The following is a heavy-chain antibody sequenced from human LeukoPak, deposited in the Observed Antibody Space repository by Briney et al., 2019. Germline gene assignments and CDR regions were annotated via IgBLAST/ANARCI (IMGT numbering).Heavy chain of an antibody. CDR2: ISSNGGST. CDR1: GFTFSSYA. CDR3: ARSDDSGYDYYYYYGMDV. Sequence: GGSLRLSCAASGFTFSSYAMNWVRQAPGKGLEYVSAISSNGGSTYYANSVKGRFTISRDNSKNTLYLQMGSLRAEDMAVYCCARSDDSGYDYYYYYGMDVWGQGTTVTVSS. V-gene: IGHV3-64*01. J-gene: IGHJ6*02. D-gene: IGHD5-12*01.